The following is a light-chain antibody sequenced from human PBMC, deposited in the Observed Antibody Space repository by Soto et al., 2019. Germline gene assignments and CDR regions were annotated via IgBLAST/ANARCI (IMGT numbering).Light chain of an antibody. J-gene: IGKJ4*01. CDR1: QSIGRY. V-gene: IGKV1-39*01. CDR2: GTS. Sequence: DIQMTQSPSSLSASVGDKVTITCRSSQSIGRYLNWYQQKPGKAPEFLLYGTSNLRSGVPSRFSGSGSGTDFTVTISGLQVEDFATYYCQQSYNTPLSFGGGTKVEIK. CDR3: QQSYNTPLS.